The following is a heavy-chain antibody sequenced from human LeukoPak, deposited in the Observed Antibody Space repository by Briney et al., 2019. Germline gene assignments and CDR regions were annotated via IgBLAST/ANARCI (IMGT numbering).Heavy chain of an antibody. CDR3: ARGNGWYYP. V-gene: IGHV4-59*08. CDR1: GGSISNFY. D-gene: IGHD6-19*01. Sequence: SETLSLTCTVSGGSISNFYWSWIRQPPGKGLEWIGYIFYSGSANSNPSLKSRVTISVDTSKNQFSLRLTSVTAADTAVYYCARGNGWYYPWGQGTLVTVSS. J-gene: IGHJ5*02. CDR2: IFYSGSA.